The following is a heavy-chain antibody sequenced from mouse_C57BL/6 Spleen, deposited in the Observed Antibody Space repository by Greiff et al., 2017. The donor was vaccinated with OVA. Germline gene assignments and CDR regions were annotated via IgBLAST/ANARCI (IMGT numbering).Heavy chain of an antibody. CDR1: GFSFTSYG. Sequence: QVQLQQSGPGLVAPSQSLSITCTVSGFSFTSYGVHWVRQPPGKGLEWLVVIWSDGSTTYNSALKSRLSISKDNSKSQVFLKMNRLQTDDTAMYYCATLYGSSSSWFAYWGQGTLVTVSA. CDR3: ATLYGSSSSWFAY. D-gene: IGHD1-1*01. J-gene: IGHJ3*01. V-gene: IGHV2-6*03. CDR2: IWSDGST.